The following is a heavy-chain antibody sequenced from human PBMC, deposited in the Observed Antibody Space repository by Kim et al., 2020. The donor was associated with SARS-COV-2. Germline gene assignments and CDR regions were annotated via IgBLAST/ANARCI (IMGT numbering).Heavy chain of an antibody. D-gene: IGHD5-12*01. CDR2: ISSSGSTI. J-gene: IGHJ6*02. CDR3: ARDKIVATPQYYYYYGMDV. CDR1: GFTFSSYE. Sequence: GGSLRLSCAASGFTFSSYEMNWVRQAPGKGLEWVSYISSSGSTIYYADSVKGRFTISRDNAKNSLYLQMNSLRAEDTAVYYCARDKIVATPQYYYYYGMDVWGQGTTVTVSS. V-gene: IGHV3-48*03.